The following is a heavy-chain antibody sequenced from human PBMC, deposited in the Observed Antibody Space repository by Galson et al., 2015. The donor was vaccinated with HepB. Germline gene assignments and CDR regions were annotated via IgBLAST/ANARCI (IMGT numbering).Heavy chain of an antibody. CDR2: INAYNGNT. J-gene: IGHJ6*02. CDR3: ARVGAAAIYYYCAMDV. D-gene: IGHD6-13*01. CDR1: GYTFTSYG. V-gene: IGHV1-18*01. Sequence: QSGAEVKKPGASVKVSCKASGYTFTSYGISWVRQAPGQGLEWMGWINAYNGNTNYARKLQGRVTMTTDSSTSTAYMELRSLRSDDTAVYYCARVGAAAIYYYCAMDVWGQGTTVTVSS.